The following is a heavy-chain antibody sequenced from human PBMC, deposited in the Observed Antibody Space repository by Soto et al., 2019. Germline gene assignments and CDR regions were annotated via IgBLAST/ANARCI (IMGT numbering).Heavy chain of an antibody. D-gene: IGHD6-13*01. CDR3: ASGAGYSSSSPFDP. V-gene: IGHV4-59*01. J-gene: IGHJ5*02. CDR1: GGPMIGSF. CDR2: IYYSGNT. Sequence: SETLSLTGTFSGGPMIGSFWSWIRQPPGRGLEWIGYIYYSGNTDYTPPTKSRATTSVHTSKPQSPLTLSSATAADTAVYYCASGAGYSSSSPFDPWGHGTLVTVSS.